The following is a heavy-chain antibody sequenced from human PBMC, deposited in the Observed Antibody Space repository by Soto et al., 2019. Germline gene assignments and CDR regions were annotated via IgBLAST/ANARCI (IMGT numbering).Heavy chain of an antibody. CDR2: INSDGSNT. CDR1: GFTFSSYW. D-gene: IGHD3-22*01. V-gene: IGHV3-74*01. Sequence: PGGSLRLSCAASGFTFSSYWMHWVRQAPGKGLVWVSRINSDGSNTSYADSVKGRFTISRDNAKNSLYLQMNSLRAEDTAVYYCARDLPTVVAPIDYWGQGTLVTVSS. J-gene: IGHJ4*02. CDR3: ARDLPTVVAPIDY.